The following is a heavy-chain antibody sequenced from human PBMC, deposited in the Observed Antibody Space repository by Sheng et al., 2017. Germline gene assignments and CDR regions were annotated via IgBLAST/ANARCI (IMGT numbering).Heavy chain of an antibody. V-gene: IGHV4-30-2*01. J-gene: IGHJ4*02. CDR3: ARGDYGSGSYYNAPFDY. D-gene: IGHD3-10*01. Sequence: QLQLQESGSGLVKPSQTLSLTCAVSGGSISSGSYSWNWIRQPPGKGLEWIGYIFHSGSTHYSPSLRSRVTISGDRSQNQFSLKLTSVTAADTAVYYCARGDYGSGSYYNAPFDYWGQGTLVTVSS. CDR1: GGSISSGSYS. CDR2: IFHSGST.